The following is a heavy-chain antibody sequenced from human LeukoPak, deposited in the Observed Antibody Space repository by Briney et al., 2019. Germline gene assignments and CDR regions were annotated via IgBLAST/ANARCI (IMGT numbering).Heavy chain of an antibody. Sequence: ASVKVSCKASGYTFTGYYMSWVRQAPGQGLEWKGCINLKRGGKNYAKRFQGRVTMTRDTSISTAYMEISRLKSNGTAVYYCASSSTLDALDIWGQGTMVTVSS. CDR3: ASSSTLDALDI. CDR2: INLKRGGK. V-gene: IGHV1-2*02. CDR1: GYTFTGYY. J-gene: IGHJ3*02.